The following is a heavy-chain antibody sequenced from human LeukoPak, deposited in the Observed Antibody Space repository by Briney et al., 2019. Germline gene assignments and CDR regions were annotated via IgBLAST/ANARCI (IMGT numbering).Heavy chain of an antibody. V-gene: IGHV3-30*18. CDR1: GFTFSSYG. CDR3: AKGPHYGDYDY. Sequence: GGSLRLSCATSGFTFSSYGMHWVRQAPGKGLEWVAVISYDGSNKYYADSVKGRFTISRDNSKNTLYLQMNSLRAEDTAVYYCAKGPHYGDYDYWGQGTLVTVSS. J-gene: IGHJ4*02. CDR2: ISYDGSNK. D-gene: IGHD4-17*01.